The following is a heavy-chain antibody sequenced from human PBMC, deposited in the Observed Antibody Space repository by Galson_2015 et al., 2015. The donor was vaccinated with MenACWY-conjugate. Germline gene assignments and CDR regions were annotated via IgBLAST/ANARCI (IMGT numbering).Heavy chain of an antibody. D-gene: IGHD6-13*01. J-gene: IGHJ4*02. CDR2: ISGSSSYI. CDR1: GFTFSSYS. CDR3: ARRTTSSWWEIDY. Sequence: SLRLSCAASGFTFSSYSMNWVRQAPGKGLEWVSSISGSSSYIYYAGSVKGRFTISRDNAKNSLYLQMNSLRAEDTAVYFCARRTTSSWWEIDYWGQGTLVTVSS. V-gene: IGHV3-21*01.